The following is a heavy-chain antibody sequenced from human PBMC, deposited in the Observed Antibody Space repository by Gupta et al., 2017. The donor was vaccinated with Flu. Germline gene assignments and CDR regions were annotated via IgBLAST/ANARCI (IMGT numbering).Heavy chain of an antibody. CDR2: ISWNSGSI. Sequence: HWVRQAPGKGLEWVSGISWNSGSIGYADSVKGRFTISRDNAKNSLYLQMNSLRAEDTALYYCAKDTAYYYDSSGYWGNWGQGTLVTVSS. D-gene: IGHD3-22*01. CDR3: AKDTAYYYDSSGYWGN. V-gene: IGHV3-9*01. J-gene: IGHJ4*02.